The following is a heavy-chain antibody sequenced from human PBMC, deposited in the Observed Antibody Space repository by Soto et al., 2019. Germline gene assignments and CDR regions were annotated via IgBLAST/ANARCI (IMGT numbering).Heavy chain of an antibody. CDR2: INHSGST. Sequence: SETLSLTCTVSGGSISSSSYYWGWIRQPPGKGLEWIGEINHSGSTNYNPSLKSRVTISVDTSKNQFSLKLSSVTAADTAVYYCARLGAYYQSLDPWGQGTLVTVSS. V-gene: IGHV4-39*07. D-gene: IGHD2-21*01. CDR1: GGSISSSSYY. J-gene: IGHJ5*02. CDR3: ARLGAYYQSLDP.